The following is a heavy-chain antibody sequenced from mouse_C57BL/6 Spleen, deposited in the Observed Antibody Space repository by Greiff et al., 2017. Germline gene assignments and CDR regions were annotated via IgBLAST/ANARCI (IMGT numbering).Heavy chain of an antibody. Sequence: EVKVVESEGGLVQPGSSMKLSCTASGFTFSDYYMAWVRQVPEKGLEWVANINYDGSSTYYLDSLKSRFIISRDNAKNILYLQMSSLKSEDTATYYCARDLDYYGSSWYWYFDVWGTGTTVTVSS. CDR3: ARDLDYYGSSWYWYFDV. CDR2: INYDGSST. D-gene: IGHD1-1*01. J-gene: IGHJ1*03. V-gene: IGHV5-16*01. CDR1: GFTFSDYY.